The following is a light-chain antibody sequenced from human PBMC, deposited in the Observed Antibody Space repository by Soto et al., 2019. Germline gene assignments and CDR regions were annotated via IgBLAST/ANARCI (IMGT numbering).Light chain of an antibody. V-gene: IGLV1-40*01. CDR3: QSYDSSLSGYVV. Sequence: QAVVTQPPSVSGAPGQRVTISCTGRSSNIGAGYDVHWYQQLPGRAPTLLIYSNNNRPSGVPDRFSGSKSGTSASLAITGLQAEDEADYYCQSYDSSLSGYVVFGGGTKVTVL. J-gene: IGLJ2*01. CDR1: SSNIGAGYD. CDR2: SNN.